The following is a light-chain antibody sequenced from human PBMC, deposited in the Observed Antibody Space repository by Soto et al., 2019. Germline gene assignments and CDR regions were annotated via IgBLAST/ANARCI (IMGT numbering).Light chain of an antibody. CDR3: QQYNNWPPIT. CDR2: GAA. V-gene: IGKV3-15*01. J-gene: IGKJ5*01. Sequence: EIVMTQSPATLSVSPGERATLSCRASQSVSSNLAWYQQKPGQAPRLLICGAATRATGIPARFSGSGSGTEFTLTISSLESEDFAVYYCQQYNNWPPITFGQGTRLEIK. CDR1: QSVSSN.